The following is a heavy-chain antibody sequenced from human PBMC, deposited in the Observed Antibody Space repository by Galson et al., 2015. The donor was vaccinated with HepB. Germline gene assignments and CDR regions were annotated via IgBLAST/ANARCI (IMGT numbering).Heavy chain of an antibody. CDR2: INADNGNT. J-gene: IGHJ6*03. CDR3: ARGTGPYYYMDV. V-gene: IGHV1-3*01. Sequence: SVKVSCKASGYTFTSNPIHWIRQAPGQRLEWMAWINADNGNTKYSQKFQGRVTTTRDTSATTVYMELNSLRSEDTAVYYCARGTGPYYYMDVWGKGTTVTVSS. CDR1: GYTFTSNP.